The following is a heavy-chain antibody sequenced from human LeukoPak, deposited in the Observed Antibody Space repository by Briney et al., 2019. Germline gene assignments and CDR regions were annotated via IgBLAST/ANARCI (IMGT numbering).Heavy chain of an antibody. V-gene: IGHV3-23*01. D-gene: IGHD3-9*01. CDR1: GFTFSSYA. J-gene: IGHJ4*02. Sequence: GGSLRLSCAASGFTFSSYAMSWVRQAPGKGLEWVSAISGSGGSTYYADSVKGRFTISRDNSKNTLYLQMNSLRAEDTAVYYCAKGSNYDILTGYCFDYWGQGTLVTVSS. CDR3: AKGSNYDILTGYCFDY. CDR2: ISGSGGST.